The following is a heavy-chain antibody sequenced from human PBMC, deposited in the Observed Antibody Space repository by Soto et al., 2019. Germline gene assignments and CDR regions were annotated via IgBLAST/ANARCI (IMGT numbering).Heavy chain of an antibody. CDR3: ARDVGSGLYYYYGMDV. V-gene: IGHV3-33*01. J-gene: IGHJ6*02. Sequence: GGSLRLSCAASGFTFSSYGMHWVRQAPGKGLEWVAVIWYDGSNKYYADSVKGRFTISRDNSKNTLYLQMNSLRAEDTAVYYCARDVGSGLYYYYGMDVWGQGTTVTVSS. CDR1: GFTFSSYG. CDR2: IWYDGSNK. D-gene: IGHD3-10*01.